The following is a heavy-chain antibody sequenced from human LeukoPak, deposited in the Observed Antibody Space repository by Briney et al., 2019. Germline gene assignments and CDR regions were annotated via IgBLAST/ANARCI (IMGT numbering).Heavy chain of an antibody. CDR2: IIPIFGTA. CDR3: ARDQIVGGIAAAGTFDY. D-gene: IGHD6-13*01. CDR1: GGTFSSYA. V-gene: IGHV1-69*06. Sequence: GSSVKVSCKAPGGTFSSYAISWVRQAPGQGLEWMGGIIPIFGTANYAQKFQGRVTITADKSTSTAYMELSSLRSEDTAVYYCARDQIVGGIAAAGTFDYWGQGTLVTVSS. J-gene: IGHJ4*02.